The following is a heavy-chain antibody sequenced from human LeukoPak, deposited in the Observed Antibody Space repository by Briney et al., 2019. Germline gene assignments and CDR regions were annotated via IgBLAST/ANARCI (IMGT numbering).Heavy chain of an antibody. J-gene: IGHJ4*02. CDR3: AGIPRGYSYGYRDY. CDR1: GGSISSGGYY. V-gene: IGHV4-39*01. CDR2: IYYSGST. D-gene: IGHD5-18*01. Sequence: ASETLSLTCTVSGGSISSGGYYWGWIRQPPGKGLEWIGSIYYSGSTYYNPSLKSRVTISVDTSKNQFSLKVSSVTAADTAVYYCAGIPRGYSYGYRDYWGQGTLVTVSS.